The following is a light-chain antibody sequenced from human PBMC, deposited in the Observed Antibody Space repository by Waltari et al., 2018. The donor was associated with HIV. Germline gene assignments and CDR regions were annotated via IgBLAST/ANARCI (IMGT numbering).Light chain of an antibody. CDR3: VLYMGSGIWV. J-gene: IGLJ3*02. CDR1: SGSVSTNYY. V-gene: IGLV8-61*01. Sequence: QTVVTQEPSFSVSPGGTVTLTCALSSGSVSTNYYPRWYQQTPGQAPRTLISSTNTRSSGVPDRFSGSILGNKAALTITGAQAYDESDYYCVLYMGSGIWVFGGGTKLTVL. CDR2: STN.